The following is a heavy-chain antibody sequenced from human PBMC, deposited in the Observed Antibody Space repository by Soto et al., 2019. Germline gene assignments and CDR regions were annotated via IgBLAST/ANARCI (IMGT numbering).Heavy chain of an antibody. V-gene: IGHV3-30*18. CDR3: AKDRVTYSSGWSPSYYFDY. CDR2: ISYDGSNK. J-gene: IGHJ4*02. D-gene: IGHD6-19*01. Sequence: QVQLVESGGGVVQPGRSLRLSCAASGFTFSSYGMHWVRQAPGKGLEWVAVISYDGSNKYYADSVKGRFTISRDNSKNTLYLQMNSLRAEDTAVYYCAKDRVTYSSGWSPSYYFDYWGQGTLVTVSS. CDR1: GFTFSSYG.